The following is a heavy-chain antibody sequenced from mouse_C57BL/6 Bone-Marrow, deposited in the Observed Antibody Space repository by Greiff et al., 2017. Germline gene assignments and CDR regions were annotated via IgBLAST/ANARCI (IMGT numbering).Heavy chain of an antibody. D-gene: IGHD1-1*01. CDR2: IHPNSGST. V-gene: IGHV1-64*01. J-gene: IGHJ3*01. CDR1: GYTFTSYW. Sequence: QVHVKQPGAELVKPGASVKLSCKASGYTFTSYWMHWVKQRPGQGLEWIGMIHPNSGSTNYNEKFKSKATLTVDKSSSTAYMQLSSLTSEDSAVXSCARSGDYYGGESAWFAYWGQGTLVTVSA. CDR3: ARSGDYYGGESAWFAY.